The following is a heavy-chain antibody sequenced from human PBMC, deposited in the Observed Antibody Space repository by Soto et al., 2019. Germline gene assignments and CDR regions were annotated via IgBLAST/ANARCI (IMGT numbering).Heavy chain of an antibody. CDR1: GFTFSNAW. CDR2: IKSKTDGGTT. D-gene: IGHD6-19*01. Sequence: PGGSLRLSCAASGFTFSNAWMSWVRQAPGKGLEWVGRIKSKTDGGTTDYAAPVKGRFTISRDDSKNTLYLQMNSMKTEETAVYYCAAIKKQWLGYYYYYYMDVWGQGTTVTVSS. J-gene: IGHJ6*02. CDR3: AAIKKQWLGYYYYYYMDV. V-gene: IGHV3-15*01.